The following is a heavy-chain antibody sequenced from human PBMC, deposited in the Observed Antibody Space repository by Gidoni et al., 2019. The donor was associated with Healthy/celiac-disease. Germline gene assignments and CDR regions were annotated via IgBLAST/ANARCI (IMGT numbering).Heavy chain of an antibody. CDR2: ISYDGSNK. D-gene: IGHD2-21*02. V-gene: IGHV3-30*18. CDR3: AKDRRDWPPYNWFDP. CDR1: ALTFSSYG. J-gene: IGHJ5*02. Sequence: QVQLVESGGGVVQPGRSLRLSCAAYALTFSSYGMHWVRQAPGKGLGWVAVISYDGSNKYYADSVKGRFTISRDNSKNTLYLQMNSLRAEDTAVYYCAKDRRDWPPYNWFDPWGQGTLVTVSS.